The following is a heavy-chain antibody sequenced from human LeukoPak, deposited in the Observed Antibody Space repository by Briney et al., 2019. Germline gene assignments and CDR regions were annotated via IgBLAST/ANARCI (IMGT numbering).Heavy chain of an antibody. CDR2: INPNSGGT. D-gene: IGHD3-3*01. CDR1: GYTFTGYY. CDR3: ARETIFGVVIVDY. Sequence: GASVKVSCKASGYTFTGYYMHWVRQAPGQGLEWMGWINPNSGGTNYAQKFQGRVTMTRDTSISTAYMELSRLRSDDTAVYYCARETIFGVVIVDYWGQGTLVTVSS. J-gene: IGHJ4*02. V-gene: IGHV1-2*02.